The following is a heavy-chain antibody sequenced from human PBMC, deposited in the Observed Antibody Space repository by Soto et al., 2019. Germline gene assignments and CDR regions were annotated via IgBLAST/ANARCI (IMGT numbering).Heavy chain of an antibody. CDR3: ARDPYTQLLFRSGIDY. CDR1: GDSVSSNSAA. Sequence: SQTLSLTCAISGDSVSSNSAAWNWIRQSPSRGLEWLGRTYYRSRWYNDYAVSVKSRITVNPDTSKNQFSLHLNSVTPEDAAMYYCARDPYTQLLFRSGIDYWGQGTQVTVSS. CDR2: TYYRSRWYN. V-gene: IGHV6-1*01. D-gene: IGHD1-7*01. J-gene: IGHJ4*02.